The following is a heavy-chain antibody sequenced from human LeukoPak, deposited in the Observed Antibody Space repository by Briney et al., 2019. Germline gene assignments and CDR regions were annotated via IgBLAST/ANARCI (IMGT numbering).Heavy chain of an antibody. D-gene: IGHD3-9*01. J-gene: IGHJ4*02. Sequence: SETLSLTRAVYGGSFSGYYWSWIRQPPGKGLEWIGEINHSGSTNYNPSLKSRVTISVDTSKNQFSLKLSSVTAADTAVYYCARGRRYFDWLYAYWGQGTLVTVSS. CDR1: GGSFSGYY. CDR3: ARGRRYFDWLYAY. V-gene: IGHV4-34*01. CDR2: INHSGST.